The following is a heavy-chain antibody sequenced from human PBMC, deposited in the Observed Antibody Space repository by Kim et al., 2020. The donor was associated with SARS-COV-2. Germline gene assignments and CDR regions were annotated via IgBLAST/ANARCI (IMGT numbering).Heavy chain of an antibody. CDR2: INHSGST. Sequence: SETLSLTCAVYGGSFSGYYWSWIRQPPGKGLEWIGEINHSGSTNYNPSLKSRVTISVDTSKNQFSLKLSSVTAADTAVYYCARGPNTSSGYIDYWGQGTLVTVSS. CDR3: ARGPNTSSGYIDY. CDR1: GGSFSGYY. V-gene: IGHV4-34*01. D-gene: IGHD6-19*01. J-gene: IGHJ4*02.